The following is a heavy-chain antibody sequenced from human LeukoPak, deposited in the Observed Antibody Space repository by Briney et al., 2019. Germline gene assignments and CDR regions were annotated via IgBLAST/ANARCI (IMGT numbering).Heavy chain of an antibody. CDR2: INHSGST. CDR1: GGSFSGYY. D-gene: IGHD3-22*01. J-gene: IGHJ4*02. V-gene: IGHV4-34*01. CDR3: ARLKADSSGYYYFFDY. Sequence: SETLSLTCAVYGGSFSGYYWSWIRQPPGKGLEWIGEINHSGSTNYNPSLKSRVTISVDTSKNQFSLKLSSVTAADTAVYYCARLKADSSGYYYFFDYWGQGTLVTVSS.